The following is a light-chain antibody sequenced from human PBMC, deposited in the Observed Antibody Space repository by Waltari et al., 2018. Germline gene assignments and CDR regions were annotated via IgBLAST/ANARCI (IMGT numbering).Light chain of an antibody. CDR1: QSVLYSSNNKNY. Sequence: DIVMTQSPDSLAVSLGERATNNCKSSQSVLYSSNNKNYLAWYQQKPGQPPKLLIYWASTRESGVPDRFSGSGSGTDFTLTISSLQAEDVAVYYCQQYYSIWTFGQGTKVEIK. CDR3: QQYYSIWT. V-gene: IGKV4-1*01. CDR2: WAS. J-gene: IGKJ1*01.